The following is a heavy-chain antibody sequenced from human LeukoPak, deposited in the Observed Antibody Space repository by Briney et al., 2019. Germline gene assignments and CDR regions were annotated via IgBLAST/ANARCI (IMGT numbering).Heavy chain of an antibody. Sequence: GGSLRLSCAASGFTFSNAWMSWVRQAPGKGLEWVSYISSSSNTIYYADSVKGRFTISRDNAKNSLSLQMNSLRAEDTAVYYCARSGGSYIDYWGQGTLVTVSS. CDR2: ISSSSNTI. D-gene: IGHD1-26*01. CDR1: GFTFSNAW. CDR3: ARSGGSYIDY. V-gene: IGHV3-48*04. J-gene: IGHJ4*02.